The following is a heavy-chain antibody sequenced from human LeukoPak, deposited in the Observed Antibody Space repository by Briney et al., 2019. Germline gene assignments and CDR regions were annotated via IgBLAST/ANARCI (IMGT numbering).Heavy chain of an antibody. CDR3: SRDREYYYDSSGYYGY. J-gene: IGHJ4*02. Sequence: GGSLRLSCTASGFNFGDYAMSWFRQAPGKGLEWVGFIRSKAYGGTTEYAASVKGRFTISRDDSKSIAYLQMNSLKTEDTAVYHCSRDREYYYDSSGYYGYWGQGTLVTVSS. CDR1: GFNFGDYA. CDR2: IRSKAYGGTT. V-gene: IGHV3-49*03. D-gene: IGHD3-22*01.